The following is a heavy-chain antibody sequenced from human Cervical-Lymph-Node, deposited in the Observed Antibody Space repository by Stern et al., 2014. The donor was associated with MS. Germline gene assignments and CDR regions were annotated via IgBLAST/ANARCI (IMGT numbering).Heavy chain of an antibody. V-gene: IGHV1-58*01. CDR3: AAKRSDYSGIWFDP. Sequence: PLVESGPEVKKPGTSVKVSCKASGFTFTSSAVQWVRQAQGQRLDWVGLIVVGSGNTNYAQKFQERVTITRDMSKSTAYMELSSLRSEDTAVYYCAAKRSDYSGIWFDPWGQGTLVTVSS. CDR1: GFTFTSSA. CDR2: IVVGSGNT. D-gene: IGHD4-17*01. J-gene: IGHJ5*02.